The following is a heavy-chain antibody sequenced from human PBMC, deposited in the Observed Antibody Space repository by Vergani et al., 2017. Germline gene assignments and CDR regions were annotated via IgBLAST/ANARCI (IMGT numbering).Heavy chain of an antibody. Sequence: EVQLLESGGGLVQPGGSLRLSCAASGFTFSSYAMSWVRQAPGKGLEWVSVIYSGGSTYYADSVKGRFTISRHNSKNTLYLQMNSLRAEDTAVYYCASSNCGGDCSVFGYWGQGTLVTVSS. J-gene: IGHJ4*02. CDR1: GFTFSSYA. CDR2: IYSGGST. D-gene: IGHD2-21*01. V-gene: IGHV3-23*03. CDR3: ASSNCGGDCSVFGY.